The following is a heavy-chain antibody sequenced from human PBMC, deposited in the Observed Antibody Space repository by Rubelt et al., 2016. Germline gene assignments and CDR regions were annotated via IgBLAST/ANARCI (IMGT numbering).Heavy chain of an antibody. D-gene: IGHD1-26*01. V-gene: IGHV3-30*03. CDR2: ISYDGSNK. CDR3: ARDLRIVGATTRYYYYGMDV. CDR1: GFTFSSNS. Sequence: GQLVESGGGLVQPGGSLRLSCAASGFTFSSNSMNWVRQAPGKGLEWVAVISYDGSNKYYADSVKGRFTISRDNSKNTLYPQMNSLRAEDTAVYYCARDLRIVGATTRYYYYGMDVWGQGTTVTVSS. J-gene: IGHJ6*02.